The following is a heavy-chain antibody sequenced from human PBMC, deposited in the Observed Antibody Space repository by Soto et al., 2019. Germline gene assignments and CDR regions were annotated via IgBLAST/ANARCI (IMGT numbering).Heavy chain of an antibody. CDR3: ARGSVTTVTTSDLRLRLGWFDP. D-gene: IGHD4-17*01. V-gene: IGHV4-34*01. CDR2: INHSGST. J-gene: IGHJ5*02. Sequence: QVQLQQWGAGLLKPSETLSLTCAVYGGSFSGYYWSWIRQPPGKGLEWIGAINHSGSTNYNPSLKSRVTISVDTSKNQFSLKLSSVTAADTAVYYCARGSVTTVTTSDLRLRLGWFDPWGQGTLVTVSS. CDR1: GGSFSGYY.